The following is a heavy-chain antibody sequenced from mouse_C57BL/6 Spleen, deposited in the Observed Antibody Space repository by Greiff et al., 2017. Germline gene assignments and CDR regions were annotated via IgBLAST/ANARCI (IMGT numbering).Heavy chain of an antibody. CDR1: GYTFTSYW. J-gene: IGHJ2*01. CDR2: IYPSDSET. CDR3: ARSGTAQPSYYFDY. V-gene: IGHV1-61*01. Sequence: QVQLQQPGAELVRPGSSVKLSCKASGYTFTSYWMDWVKQRPGQGLEWIGNIYPSDSETHYNQKFKDKATLTVDKSSSTAYMQLSSLTSEDSAVYYCARSGTAQPSYYFDYWGQGTTLTVSS. D-gene: IGHD3-2*02.